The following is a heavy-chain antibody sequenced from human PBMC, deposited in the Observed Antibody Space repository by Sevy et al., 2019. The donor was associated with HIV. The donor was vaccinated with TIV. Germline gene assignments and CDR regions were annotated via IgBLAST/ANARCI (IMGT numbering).Heavy chain of an antibody. CDR2: VSGSGRYT. D-gene: IGHD2-15*01. CDR3: AKGYCSGGSCPRDYYYYGMDV. V-gene: IGHV3-23*01. Sequence: GGSLRLSCAASEFTFSSYAMSWVRQAPGKGLEWVSSVSGSGRYTYYADSVEGRFTISRDNSKNSLYVKMNSLRAEDKAVYFCAKGYCSGGSCPRDYYYYGMDVWGQGTTVTVSS. CDR1: EFTFSSYA. J-gene: IGHJ6*02.